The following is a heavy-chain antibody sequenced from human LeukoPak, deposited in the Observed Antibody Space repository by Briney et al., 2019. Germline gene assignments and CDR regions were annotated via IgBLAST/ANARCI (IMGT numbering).Heavy chain of an antibody. CDR3: ARDRYGPGYHIDY. J-gene: IGHJ4*02. CDR1: GFTFESYT. D-gene: IGHD2-2*01. V-gene: IGHV3-30-3*01. Sequence: GTSLRLSCAASGFTFESYTIHWVRQAPGKGLEWVALVSYGGSKKYYIDSVKGRFTISRDNSKNTLYLEMNSLRPEDTAVYYCARDRYGPGYHIDYWGQGTLVTVSS. CDR2: VSYGGSKK.